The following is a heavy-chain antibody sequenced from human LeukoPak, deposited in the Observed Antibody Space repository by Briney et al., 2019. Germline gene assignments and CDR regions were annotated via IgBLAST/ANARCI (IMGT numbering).Heavy chain of an antibody. J-gene: IGHJ4*02. V-gene: IGHV3-21*01. CDR1: GFTFGSYS. Sequence: PGGSLRLSCARSGFTFGSYSRNWLRQAPGRGVAWVSCICSSSGYIYYAHSVRGRFTLSSDNAKNSLYLQRHSLRAEDAAVYYGARDDYGDYACFDYWGQGTLVTVSS. CDR3: ARDDYGDYACFDY. CDR2: ICSSSGYI. D-gene: IGHD4-17*01.